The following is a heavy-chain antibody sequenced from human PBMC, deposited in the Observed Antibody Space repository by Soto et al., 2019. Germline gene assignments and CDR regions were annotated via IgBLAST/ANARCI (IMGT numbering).Heavy chain of an antibody. D-gene: IGHD4-17*01. CDR3: ARAIYGVTAEYFQH. V-gene: IGHV1-3*01. J-gene: IGHJ1*01. Sequence: ASVKVSCKASGYTFTSYAMHWVRQAPGQRLEWMGWINAGNGNTKYSQKFQGRVTITRDTSGSTAYMELSSLRSEDTAVYYCARAIYGVTAEYFQHWGQGTLVTVSS. CDR1: GYTFTSYA. CDR2: INAGNGNT.